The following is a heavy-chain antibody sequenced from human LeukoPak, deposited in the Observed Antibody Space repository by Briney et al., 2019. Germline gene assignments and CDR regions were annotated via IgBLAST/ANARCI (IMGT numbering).Heavy chain of an antibody. V-gene: IGHV3-30*02. CDR3: AKAIHSSGWPNWFDP. D-gene: IGHD6-19*01. Sequence: GGSLRLSCAASGFTFSSYGMHWVRQAPGKGLEWVAFIRYDGSNKYYADSVKGRFTISRDNSKNTLYLQMNSLRAEDSAVYYCAKAIHSSGWPNWFDPWGQGTLVTVSS. J-gene: IGHJ5*02. CDR1: GFTFSSYG. CDR2: IRYDGSNK.